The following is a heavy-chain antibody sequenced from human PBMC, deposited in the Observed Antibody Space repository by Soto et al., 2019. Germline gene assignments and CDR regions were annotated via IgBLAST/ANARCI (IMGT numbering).Heavy chain of an antibody. V-gene: IGHV3-49*03. J-gene: IGHJ5*02. Sequence: GGSLRLSCTASGFIFADYAVSWFRQAPGKGLEWVGLTRSKVYGGSTEYAAPVKGRFIISRDDSKSIAYLQMNSLKTEDTAVYYCTGGYCSSTSCSAGQYNWFDPWGLGTLVTVSS. CDR3: TGGYCSSTSCSAGQYNWFDP. CDR2: TRSKVYGGST. CDR1: GFIFADYA. D-gene: IGHD2-2*01.